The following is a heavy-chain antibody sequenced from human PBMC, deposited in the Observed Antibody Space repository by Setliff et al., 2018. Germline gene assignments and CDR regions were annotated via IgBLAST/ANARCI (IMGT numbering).Heavy chain of an antibody. CDR1: GGSVSSGSYY. V-gene: IGHV4-61*01. Sequence: PSETLSLTCTVSGGSVSSGSYYWSWIRQPPGKGLEWIGYIYYSGSTNYNPSLKSRVTISVDTSKNQFSLKLSSVTAADTAVYYCARGETSSGWYIYYYYYMDVWGKWTTVTVSS. CDR3: ARGETSSGWYIYYYYYMDV. J-gene: IGHJ6*03. CDR2: IYYSGST. D-gene: IGHD6-19*01.